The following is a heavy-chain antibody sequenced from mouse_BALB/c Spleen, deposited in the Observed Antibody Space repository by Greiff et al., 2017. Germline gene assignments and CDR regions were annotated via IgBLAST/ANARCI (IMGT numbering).Heavy chain of an antibody. J-gene: IGHJ4*01. CDR2: IRNKANGYTT. CDR3: ARDILYRYDGTGYAMDY. V-gene: IGHV7-3*02. CDR1: GFTFTDYY. D-gene: IGHD2-14*01. Sequence: EVKLVESGGGLVQPGGSLRLSCATSGFTFTDYYMSWVRQPPGKALEWLGFIRNKANGYTTEYSASVKGRFTISRDNSQSILYLQMNTLRAEDSATYYCARDILYRYDGTGYAMDYWGQGTSVTVSS.